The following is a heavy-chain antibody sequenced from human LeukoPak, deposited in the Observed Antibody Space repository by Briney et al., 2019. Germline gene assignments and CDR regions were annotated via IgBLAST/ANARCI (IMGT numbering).Heavy chain of an antibody. CDR3: ARDHNYAFDN. CDR1: GFPFIEYS. V-gene: IGHV3-48*01. J-gene: IGHJ4*02. D-gene: IGHD1-1*01. Sequence: GGSLRLSCTASGFPFIEYSMNWVRQAPGKGLEWISYIGIDSGNTKYADSVRGRFIISTDKANNSLYLQMNRLRVEDTAVYYCARDHNYAFDNWGQGTLVSVAS. CDR2: IGIDSGNT.